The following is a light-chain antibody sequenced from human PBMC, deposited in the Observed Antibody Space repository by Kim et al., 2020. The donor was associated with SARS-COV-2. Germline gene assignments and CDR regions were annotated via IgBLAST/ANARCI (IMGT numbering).Light chain of an antibody. J-gene: IGLJ3*02. CDR2: STN. Sequence: GTVTLPCGLSSGSVSTSYYPSWYQQTPGQAPRTLIYSTNTRSSGVPDRFSGSILGNKAALTITGAQADDESDYYCVLYMGSGTAWVFGGGTQLTVL. V-gene: IGLV8-61*01. CDR3: VLYMGSGTAWV. CDR1: SGSVSTSYY.